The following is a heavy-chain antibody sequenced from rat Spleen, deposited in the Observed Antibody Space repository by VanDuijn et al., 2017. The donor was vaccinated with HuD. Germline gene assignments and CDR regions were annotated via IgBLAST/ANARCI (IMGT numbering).Heavy chain of an antibody. Sequence: EVQLVESGGGLVQPGRSLKLSCAASGFTFSDYYMAWIRQAPGQGLEWVASITNTGGSIYYPDSVKGRFTISRDNAKSTLYLQMDSLRSEDTATYYCATDGYYDGTYYSVYIMDAWGQGVSVTVSS. CDR3: ATDGYYDGTYYSVYIMDA. CDR2: ITNTGGSI. CDR1: GFTFSDYY. V-gene: IGHV5-19*01. J-gene: IGHJ4*01. D-gene: IGHD1-12*02.